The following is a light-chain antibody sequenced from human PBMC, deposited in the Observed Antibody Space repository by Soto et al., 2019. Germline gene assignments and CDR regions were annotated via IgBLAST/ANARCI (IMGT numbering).Light chain of an antibody. CDR3: QKYSSVPV. Sequence: DIPMTQSPSSLSASVGDRVTITCQASQGINDYVAWYQQKPGKPPKLLIYAASTLQSGVPSRFSGSGSGTDFTLTINSLQPEDVATYSCQKYSSVPVFGPGTKVDIK. J-gene: IGKJ3*01. CDR2: AAS. CDR1: QGINDY. V-gene: IGKV1-27*01.